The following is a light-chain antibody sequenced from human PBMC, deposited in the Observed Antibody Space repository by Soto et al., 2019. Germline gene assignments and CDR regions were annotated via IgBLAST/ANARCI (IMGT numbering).Light chain of an antibody. CDR2: GAS. CDR1: QSVSSTN. CDR3: QQYGSSPPAT. Sequence: EIVLTQSPGTLSLSPGERATLSCRASQSVSSTNLAWYQQKPGQAPRLLIYGASSRATDIPDRFSGSGSGTDFTLTIGRLEPEDFAVYYCQQYGSSPPATFGQGNKLEIK. J-gene: IGKJ2*01. V-gene: IGKV3-20*01.